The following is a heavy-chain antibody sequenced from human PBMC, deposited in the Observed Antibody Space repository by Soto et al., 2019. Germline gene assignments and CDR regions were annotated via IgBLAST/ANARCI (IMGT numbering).Heavy chain of an antibody. J-gene: IGHJ4*02. D-gene: IGHD3-3*01. Sequence: GSLRLSCAASGFTFSSYGMHWVRQAPGKGLEWVAVISYDGSNKYYADSVKGRFTISRDNSKNTLYLQMNSLRAEDTAVYYCAKDRTGEYYDFWSGPGALDYWGQGTLVTVSS. CDR2: ISYDGSNK. CDR3: AKDRTGEYYDFWSGPGALDY. V-gene: IGHV3-30*18. CDR1: GFTFSSYG.